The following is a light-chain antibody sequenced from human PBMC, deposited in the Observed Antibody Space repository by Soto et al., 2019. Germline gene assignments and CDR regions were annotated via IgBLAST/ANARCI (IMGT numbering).Light chain of an antibody. CDR1: TSDIGAYNY. CDR2: DVD. J-gene: IGLJ3*02. V-gene: IGLV2-14*03. CDR3: SSYTVINAAV. Sequence: QSVLTQPASVSGSPGQSVSISCTGSTSDIGAYNYVAWYQHKPGKAPRLLIYDVDHRPSGISPRFSGSKSGNTASLTISGLQTDDEEDYYCSSYTVINAAVFGGGTKLTVL.